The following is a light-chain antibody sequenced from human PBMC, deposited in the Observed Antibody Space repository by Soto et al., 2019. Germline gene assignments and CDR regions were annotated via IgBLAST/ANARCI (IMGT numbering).Light chain of an antibody. CDR2: AAS. V-gene: IGKV1-8*01. J-gene: IGKJ4*01. CDR3: QQYYSYPLP. CDR1: QGISSY. Sequence: AIRMTQSPSSLSASTGDRVTITCRASQGISSYLAWYQQKPGKAPKLLIYAASTLQSGVPSRFSGSGSGTDFTLIISCLQSEDFATYYCQQYYSYPLPFGGGTKVDIK.